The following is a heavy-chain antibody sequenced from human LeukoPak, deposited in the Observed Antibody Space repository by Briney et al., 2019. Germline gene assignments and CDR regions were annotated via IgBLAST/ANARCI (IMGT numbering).Heavy chain of an antibody. CDR1: GYTFTGYY. J-gene: IGHJ4*02. CDR2: INPNSGGT. D-gene: IGHD5-12*01. V-gene: IGHV1-2*02. CDR3: ARGYSGYEYYFDY. Sequence: ASVKVSCKASGYTFTGYYMHWVRQAPGQGLERMGWINPNSGGTNYAQKFQGRVTMTRDTSISTAYMELSRLRSDDTAVYYCARGYSGYEYYFDYWGQGTLVTVSS.